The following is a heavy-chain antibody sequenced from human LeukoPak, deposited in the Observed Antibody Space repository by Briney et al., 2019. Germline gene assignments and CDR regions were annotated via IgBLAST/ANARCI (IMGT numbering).Heavy chain of an antibody. CDR1: GFTFSSYA. CDR3: AGDGGVSSSWADY. Sequence: GGSLRLSCAASGFTFSSYAMHWVRQAPGKGLEWVAVISYDGSNKYYADSVKGRFTISRDNSKNTLYLQMNSLRAEDTAVYYCAGDGGVSSSWADYWGQGTLVTVSS. J-gene: IGHJ4*02. D-gene: IGHD6-13*01. V-gene: IGHV3-30*04. CDR2: ISYDGSNK.